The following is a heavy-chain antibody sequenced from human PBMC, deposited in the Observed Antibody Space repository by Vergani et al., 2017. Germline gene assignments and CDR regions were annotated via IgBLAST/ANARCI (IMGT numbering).Heavy chain of an antibody. CDR1: GFTFSNYA. CDR3: ARDGGGDYVGESDY. Sequence: EVQLLESGGNLVQPGGSLRLSCTASGFTFSNYAMSWVRQAPGKGLEWVSAISGSGYSKYYADSVKGRFTISRDSSKNTLYLLLNSLRAEDTAVYYCARDGGGDYVGESDYWGQGTLVTVSS. J-gene: IGHJ4*02. CDR2: ISGSGYSK. V-gene: IGHV3-23*01. D-gene: IGHD4-17*01.